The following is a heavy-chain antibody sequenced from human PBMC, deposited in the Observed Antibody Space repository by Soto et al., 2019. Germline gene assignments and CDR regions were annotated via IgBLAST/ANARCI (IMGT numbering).Heavy chain of an antibody. V-gene: IGHV4-59*12. CDR3: VRDGTKTLRDWFDP. CDR2: IYYSGST. Sequence: PXETLSLTFTVSNGSISGYYWTWIRQPPGKGLEWIGYIYYSGSTNYNPSLKSRVTMSVDTSKNQFSLKLRSVTAADTAVYYCVRDGTKTLRDWFDPWGQGISVTVSS. J-gene: IGHJ5*02. CDR1: NGSISGYY. D-gene: IGHD1-1*01.